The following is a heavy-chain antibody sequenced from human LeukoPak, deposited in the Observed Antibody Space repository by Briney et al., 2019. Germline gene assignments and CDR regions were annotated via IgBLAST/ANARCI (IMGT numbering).Heavy chain of an antibody. D-gene: IGHD1-26*01. CDR3: AKSSREWELLDAFDI. J-gene: IGHJ3*02. V-gene: IGHV3-23*01. CDR1: GFTFSNYG. CDR2: ISGSGVRT. Sequence: GGSLRLSCVVSGFTFSNYGMSRVRQAPGKGLEWVSGISGSGVRTDYADSVKGRFTISRDNAKNTLYLQMNSLSTEDTAVYYCAKSSREWELLDAFDIWGQGTMVTVSS.